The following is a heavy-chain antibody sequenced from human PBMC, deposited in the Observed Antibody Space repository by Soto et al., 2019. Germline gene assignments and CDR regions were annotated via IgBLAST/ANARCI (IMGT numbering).Heavy chain of an antibody. J-gene: IGHJ5*02. CDR2: IYYSGST. V-gene: IGHV4-31*03. CDR1: GASISSGGYY. CDR3: AREPSP. Sequence: QVQLQESGPGLVKPSQTLSLTCTVSGASISSGGYYWDWIRQHPGKGLEWIGYIYYSGSTYYNPSLKSRVAISVDTSKNQFSLKLSSETAADTAVYYCAREPSPWGQGTLVTVSS.